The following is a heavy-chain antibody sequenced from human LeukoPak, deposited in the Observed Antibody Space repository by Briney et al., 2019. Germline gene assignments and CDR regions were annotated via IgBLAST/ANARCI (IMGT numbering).Heavy chain of an antibody. CDR3: ARGLRYCSSTSCYSWFDP. Sequence: PGGSLRLSCAASGFTFSSYAMSWVRQAPGKGLEWVSAISGSGGSTYYADSVKGRFTISRDNSKNTLYLQMNSLRAEDTAVYYCARGLRYCSSTSCYSWFDPWGQGTLVTVSS. CDR1: GFTFSSYA. V-gene: IGHV3-23*01. D-gene: IGHD2-2*02. CDR2: ISGSGGST. J-gene: IGHJ5*02.